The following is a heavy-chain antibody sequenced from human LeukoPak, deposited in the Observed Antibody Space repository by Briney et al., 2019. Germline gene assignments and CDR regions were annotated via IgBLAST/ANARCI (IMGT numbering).Heavy chain of an antibody. V-gene: IGHV3-43*01. CDR2: VSWGGASV. CDR3: AKVRSPRVVTKSFDS. Sequence: SGGSLRLSCAASGFTFGDFTMQSVRQTPGKALEWVSLVSWGGASVYYADSVKGRFTISRDNSKNSLFLQMNLLRHEDTALYYCAKVRSPRVVTKSFDSRGHGTLVTVSS. J-gene: IGHJ4*01. CDR1: GFTFGDFT. D-gene: IGHD3-3*01.